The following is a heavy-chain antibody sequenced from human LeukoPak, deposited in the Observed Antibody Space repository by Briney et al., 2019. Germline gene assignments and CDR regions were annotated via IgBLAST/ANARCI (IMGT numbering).Heavy chain of an antibody. D-gene: IGHD6-19*01. CDR1: GYTFTGYY. J-gene: IGHJ4*02. Sequence: ASVKVSCKASGYTFTGYYMHWVRQAPGQGLEWMGWINPNSGGTNYAQKLQGRVTMTTDTSTSTAYMELRSLRSDDTAVYYCARDTGSSGWGPDYWGQGTLVTVSS. CDR2: INPNSGGT. CDR3: ARDTGSSGWGPDY. V-gene: IGHV1-2*02.